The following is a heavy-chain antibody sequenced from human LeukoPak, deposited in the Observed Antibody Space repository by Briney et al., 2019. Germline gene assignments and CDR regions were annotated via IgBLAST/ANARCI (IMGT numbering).Heavy chain of an antibody. Sequence: GALRLSCAASGFTLSSYAMHWVRQAPGQGLEWVAVISYDGSNKYYADSVKGRFTISRDNSKNTLYLQMNSLRAEDTAVYYCARASVRYFDWLGLFSFDYWGQGTLVTVSS. V-gene: IGHV3-30*04. D-gene: IGHD3-9*01. CDR2: ISYDGSNK. CDR1: GFTLSSYA. J-gene: IGHJ4*02. CDR3: ARASVRYFDWLGLFSFDY.